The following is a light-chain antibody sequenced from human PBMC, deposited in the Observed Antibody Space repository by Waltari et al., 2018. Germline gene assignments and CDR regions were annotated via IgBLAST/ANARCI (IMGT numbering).Light chain of an antibody. CDR2: DVA. CDR3: CSYAGSYSWV. J-gene: IGLJ3*02. V-gene: IGLV2-11*01. CDR1: SSDVGVYNY. Sequence: QSALTQPRSVSGSPGQSVTISCTGTSSDVGVYNYVSWYQQHPGKAPQLMIYDVAKRPSGVPDRFSGSKSDNTASLTISGLQAEYEADYYCCSYAGSYSWVFGGGTKLTVL.